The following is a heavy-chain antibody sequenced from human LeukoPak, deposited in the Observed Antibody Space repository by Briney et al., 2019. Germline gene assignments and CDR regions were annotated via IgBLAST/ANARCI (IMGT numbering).Heavy chain of an antibody. CDR2: INPSGGST. CDR3: ARRGTYTAFDY. V-gene: IGHV1-46*01. D-gene: IGHD1-26*01. Sequence: ASVKVSCKASGFTXTSYYIHWVRQAPGQGLEWMGIINPSGGSTSYAQKFQGRVTMTRDTSTGTVYMELSSLRSEDTAVYYCARRGTYTAFDYWGQGTLVTVSS. J-gene: IGHJ4*02. CDR1: GFTXTSYY.